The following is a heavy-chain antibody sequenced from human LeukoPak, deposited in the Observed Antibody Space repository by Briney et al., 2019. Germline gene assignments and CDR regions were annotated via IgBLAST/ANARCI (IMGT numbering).Heavy chain of an antibody. Sequence: GGSLRLSCAASGFTFSSYWMSWVRQAPGKGLGWVANIKQDGSEKYYVDSVKGRFTISRDNAKNSLYLQMNSLRAEDTAVYYCARDPATPTVTTFRLDSYWGQGTLVTVSS. CDR3: ARDPATPTVTTFRLDSY. CDR2: IKQDGSEK. D-gene: IGHD4-17*01. CDR1: GFTFSSYW. V-gene: IGHV3-7*01. J-gene: IGHJ4*02.